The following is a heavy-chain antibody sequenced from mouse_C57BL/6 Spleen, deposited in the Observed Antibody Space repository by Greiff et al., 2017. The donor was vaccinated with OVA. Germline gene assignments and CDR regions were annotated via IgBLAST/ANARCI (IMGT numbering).Heavy chain of an antibody. V-gene: IGHV2-6*02. Sequence: VQGVESGPGLVAPSPSLSITCTASGFSLTSYGVHWVRQPPGKGLEWLVVIWSDGSTTYNSALNTRLSISKDNTKSQVFLKMNTLQTDDTAMYYCARHYYGSSGYWYFDVWGTGTTVTVSS. CDR2: IWSDGST. CDR3: ARHYYGSSGYWYFDV. J-gene: IGHJ1*03. D-gene: IGHD1-1*01. CDR1: GFSLTSYG.